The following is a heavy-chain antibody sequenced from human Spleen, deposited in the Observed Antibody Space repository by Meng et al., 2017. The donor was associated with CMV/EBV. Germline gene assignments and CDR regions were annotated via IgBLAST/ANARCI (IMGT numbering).Heavy chain of an antibody. CDR1: GYTFTGYY. V-gene: IGHV1-2*02. CDR3: ARDFTRPYCSRTSCYGLGY. D-gene: IGHD2-2*01. CDR2: INPNSGGT. Sequence: ASVKVSCKASGYTFTGYYMHWVRQAPGQGLEWMGWINPNSGGTNYAQKFQGRVTMTRDTSISTAYMELSRLRSDDTAVYYCARDFTRPYCSRTSCYGLGYWGQGTLVTVSS. J-gene: IGHJ4*02.